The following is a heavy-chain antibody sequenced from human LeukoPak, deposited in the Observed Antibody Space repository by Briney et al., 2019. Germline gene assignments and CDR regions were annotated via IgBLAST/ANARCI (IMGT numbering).Heavy chain of an antibody. CDR3: ARHLRYGSGSYYNSPFDY. CDR1: GGSISSGSYY. D-gene: IGHD3-10*01. J-gene: IGHJ4*02. CDR2: IYYSGST. V-gene: IGHV4-61*10. Sequence: SETLSLTCTVSGGSISSGSYYWSWIRQPAGKGLEWIGYIYYSGSTNYNPSLKSRVTISVDTSKNQFSLKLSSVTAADTAVYYCARHLRYGSGSYYNSPFDYWGQGTPVTVSS.